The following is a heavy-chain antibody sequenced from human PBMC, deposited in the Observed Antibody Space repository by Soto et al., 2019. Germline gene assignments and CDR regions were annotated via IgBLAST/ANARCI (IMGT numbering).Heavy chain of an antibody. D-gene: IGHD3-10*01. CDR2: KSYDGSDK. V-gene: IGHV3-30*03. CDR3: VGGQYYFDY. Sequence: QVQLVESGGGVVQPGRSLRLFCAASGFPFTSYGMHWVREGPDKGLEGVAIKSYDGSDKYYADSVRGRFTISRDNSKNTLYLQMNSLRPEDTALYYCVGGQYYFDYRGQGTLVIVSS. CDR1: GFPFTSYG. J-gene: IGHJ4*02.